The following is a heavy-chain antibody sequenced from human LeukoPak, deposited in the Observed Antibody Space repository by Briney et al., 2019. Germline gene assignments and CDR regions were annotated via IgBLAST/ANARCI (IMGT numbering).Heavy chain of an antibody. CDR2: INPNSGGT. CDR3: ARSYGSGKPEDY. J-gene: IGHJ4*02. Sequence: ASVKASCKASGYTFTGYYMHWVRQAPGQGLEWMGWINPNSGGTNYAQKFQGRVTMTRDTSISTAYMELSRLRSDDTAVYYCARSYGSGKPEDYWGQGAPVTVSS. D-gene: IGHD3-10*01. V-gene: IGHV1-2*02. CDR1: GYTFTGYY.